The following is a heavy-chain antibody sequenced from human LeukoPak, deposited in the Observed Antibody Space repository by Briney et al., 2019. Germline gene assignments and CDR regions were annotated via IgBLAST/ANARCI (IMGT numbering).Heavy chain of an antibody. V-gene: IGHV1-69*13. CDR2: IIPIFGTS. D-gene: IGHD3-3*01. J-gene: IGHJ5*02. CDR1: GGTFSSYA. CDR3: AGSTYYDFWSGLNWFDP. Sequence: SVKVSCKASGGTFSSYAISWVRQAPGQGLEWMGGIIPIFGTSNYAQKFQGRVTITADESTSTAYMELSSLRSEDTAVYYCAGSTYYDFWSGLNWFDPWGQGTLVTVSS.